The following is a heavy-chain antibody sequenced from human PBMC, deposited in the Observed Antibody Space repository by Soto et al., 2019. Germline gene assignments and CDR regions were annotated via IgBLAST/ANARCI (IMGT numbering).Heavy chain of an antibody. Sequence: QVQLVQSGAEVKKPGASVKVSCKASGYTFTSYAMHWVRQAPGQRLEWMGWINAGNGNTKYSQKFQGGVTITRDTSASTAYMELSSLRSEDTAVYYCARDHYDSSGYYPGSFDYWGQGTLVTVSS. J-gene: IGHJ4*02. V-gene: IGHV1-3*01. D-gene: IGHD3-22*01. CDR3: ARDHYDSSGYYPGSFDY. CDR1: GYTFTSYA. CDR2: INAGNGNT.